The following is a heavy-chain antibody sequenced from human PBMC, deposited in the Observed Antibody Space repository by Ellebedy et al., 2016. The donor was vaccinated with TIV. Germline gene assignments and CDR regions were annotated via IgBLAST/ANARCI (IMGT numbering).Heavy chain of an antibody. Sequence: GGSLRLSXAASGFTFSDYYMSWIRQAPGKGLEWVSYISSSGSTIYYADSVKGRFTISRDTAKNSLYLQMNSLRAEDTAMYYCAKRGGAPREYHRSYWYFDLWGRGTLVTVSS. D-gene: IGHD2-2*01. V-gene: IGHV3-11*01. CDR2: ISSSGSTI. J-gene: IGHJ2*01. CDR3: AKRGGAPREYHRSYWYFDL. CDR1: GFTFSDYY.